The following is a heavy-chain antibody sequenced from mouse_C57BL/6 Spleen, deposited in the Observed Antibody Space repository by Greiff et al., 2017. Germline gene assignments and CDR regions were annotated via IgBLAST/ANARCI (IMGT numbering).Heavy chain of an antibody. J-gene: IGHJ3*01. CDR3: DRCGKAYYDYDVVAY. Sequence: EVQLQQSGPELVKPGASVKISCKASGYSFTGYYMNWVKQSPEKSLEWIGEINPSTGGTTYNQKFKAKATLTVDKSSSTAYMQLKCLTSEDSAVYDCDRCGKAYYDYDVVAYWGQGTLVTVSA. D-gene: IGHD2-4*01. CDR2: INPSTGGT. V-gene: IGHV1-42*01. CDR1: GYSFTGYY.